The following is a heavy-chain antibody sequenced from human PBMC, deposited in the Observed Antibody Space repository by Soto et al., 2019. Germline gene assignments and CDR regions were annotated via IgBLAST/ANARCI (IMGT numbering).Heavy chain of an antibody. CDR3: ARGLAEYDSVRERHRYTGIDS. V-gene: IGHV1-69*05. D-gene: IGHD3-16*02. CDR2: IIPIFGTA. J-gene: IGHJ4*02. Sequence: GASVKVSCKASGGTFSSYAISWVRQAPGQGLEWMGGIIPIFGTANYAQKFQGRVTITRDDSTTTAYMELSSLTSEDTAVYYCARGLAEYDSVRERHRYTGIDSWGLATLVTVSS. CDR1: GGTFSSYA.